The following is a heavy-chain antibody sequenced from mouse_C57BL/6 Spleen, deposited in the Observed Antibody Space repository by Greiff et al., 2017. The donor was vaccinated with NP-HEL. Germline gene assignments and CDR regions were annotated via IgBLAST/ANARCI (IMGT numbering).Heavy chain of an antibody. D-gene: IGHD1-1*01. J-gene: IGHJ2*01. Sequence: QVQLQESGPELVKPGASVKISCKASGYAFSSSWMNWVKQRPGKGLEWIGRIYPGDGDTNYNGKFKGKATLTADKSSSTAYMQLSSLTSEDSAVYFCARGILRFGLAYWGQSTTLTVAS. CDR3: ARGILRFGLAY. CDR1: GYAFSSSW. CDR2: IYPGDGDT. V-gene: IGHV1-82*01.